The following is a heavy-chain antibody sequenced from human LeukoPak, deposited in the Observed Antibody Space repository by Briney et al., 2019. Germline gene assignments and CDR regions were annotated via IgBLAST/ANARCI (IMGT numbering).Heavy chain of an antibody. D-gene: IGHD3-22*01. Sequence: PGGSLRLSCAASGFTFSSYAMSWVRQAPGKGPEWVSAISGSGGSTYYADSVKGRFTISRDNSKNTLYLQMNSLRAEDTAVYYCAKDVGRDYYDSEVGWGQGTLVTVSS. CDR3: AKDVGRDYYDSEVG. CDR1: GFTFSSYA. J-gene: IGHJ4*02. CDR2: ISGSGGST. V-gene: IGHV3-23*01.